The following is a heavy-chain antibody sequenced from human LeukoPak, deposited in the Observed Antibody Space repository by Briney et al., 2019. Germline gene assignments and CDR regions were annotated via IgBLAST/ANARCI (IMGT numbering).Heavy chain of an antibody. CDR3: ARDRIAGDCDY. CDR1: GFTFSSYS. J-gene: IGHJ4*02. V-gene: IGHV3-21*01. Sequence: GGSLRPSCAASGFTFSSYSMNWVRQAPGKGLEWVSSISSSSSYIYYADSVKGRFTISRDNAKNSLYLQMNSLRAEDTAVYYCARDRIAGDCDYGGQGTLVTVSS. CDR2: ISSSSSYI. D-gene: IGHD3-16*01.